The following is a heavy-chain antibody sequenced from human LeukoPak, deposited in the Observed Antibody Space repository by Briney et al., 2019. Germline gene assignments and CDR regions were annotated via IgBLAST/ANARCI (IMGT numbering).Heavy chain of an antibody. Sequence: SETLSLTCTVSGGSISSYYWSWIRQPAGKGLEWIGRIYTSGSTTYNPSLKSRVTMSVDTSKSQFSLKLISVTAADTAVYYCARHGSGSYSADPPYYYNYYMDVWGKGTTVTVSS. J-gene: IGHJ6*03. CDR2: IYTSGST. CDR1: GGSISSYY. V-gene: IGHV4-4*07. D-gene: IGHD3-10*01. CDR3: ARHGSGSYSADPPYYYNYYMDV.